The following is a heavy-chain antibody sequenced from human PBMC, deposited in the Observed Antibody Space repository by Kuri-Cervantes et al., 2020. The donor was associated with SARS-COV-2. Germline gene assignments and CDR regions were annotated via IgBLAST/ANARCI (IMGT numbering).Heavy chain of an antibody. CDR2: ISSSSSTI. J-gene: IGHJ4*02. Sequence: GGSLRLSCAASGFTFSSYSMNWVRQAPGKGLEWVSYISSSSSTIYYADSVKGRFTISRDNAKNSLYLQMNSLRAEDTAVYYCARATIGYSGYEGFDYWGQGTLVTVSS. D-gene: IGHD5-12*01. CDR3: ARATIGYSGYEGFDY. CDR1: GFTFSSYS. V-gene: IGHV3-48*01.